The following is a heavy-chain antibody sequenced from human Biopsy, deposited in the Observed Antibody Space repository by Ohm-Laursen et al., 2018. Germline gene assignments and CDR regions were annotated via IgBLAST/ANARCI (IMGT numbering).Heavy chain of an antibody. J-gene: IGHJ2*01. V-gene: IGHV3-33*01. Sequence: SLRLSCSASGFTFSNYGMHWVRQAPGKGLEWVALIWYDGSNKNSEDSVKGRFTVSRDNFKNTLFLQMNNLRAEDTAVYYCARDQSGLRGINWYFDLWGRGTLVTVSS. CDR3: ARDQSGLRGINWYFDL. D-gene: IGHD5/OR15-5a*01. CDR2: IWYDGSNK. CDR1: GFTFSNYG.